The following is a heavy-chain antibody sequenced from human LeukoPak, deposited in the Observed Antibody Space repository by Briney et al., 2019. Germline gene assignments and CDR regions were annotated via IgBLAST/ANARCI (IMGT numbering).Heavy chain of an antibody. J-gene: IGHJ5*02. CDR1: PYTFTSSY. Sequence: GASVTVSSTAPPYTFTSSYMHWVRPAPGQGIEWMGWINPNRGGTNYAQKFQGRVTMARDTSISTAYIELSRLRSDDTAVYYCASPACRGGRCYGWFDPWGQGTLVTVSS. CDR2: INPNRGGT. V-gene: IGHV1-2*02. CDR3: ASPACRGGRCYGWFDP. D-gene: IGHD2-15*01.